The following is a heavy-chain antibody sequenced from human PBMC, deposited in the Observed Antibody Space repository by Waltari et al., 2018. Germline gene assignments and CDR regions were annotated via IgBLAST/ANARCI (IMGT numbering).Heavy chain of an antibody. D-gene: IGHD6-19*01. CDR2: SHYSGST. CDR1: GGSITSYY. J-gene: IGHJ4*02. Sequence: QVQLLESGPGLVQPSETLSPTCTVSGGSITSYYWTWIRQPPGKGLDWIGNSHYSGSTSYNPSLKSRVTMSLDTSKSKFSLKLNSVTAADTAVYYCLAGRAGEPFDYWGQGTLVTVSS. CDR3: LAGRAGEPFDY. V-gene: IGHV4-59*01.